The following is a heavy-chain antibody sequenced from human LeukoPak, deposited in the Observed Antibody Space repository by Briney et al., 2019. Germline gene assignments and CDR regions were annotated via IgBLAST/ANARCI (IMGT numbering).Heavy chain of an antibody. CDR2: IYHSGST. V-gene: IGHV4-4*02. CDR3: ARATYCSGGSCLSPHFDY. D-gene: IGHD2-15*01. Sequence: SETLSLTCAVSGGSISSSNWWSWVRQPPGKGLEWIGEIYHSGSTNYNPSLKSRVTISVDKSKNQFSLKLSSVTAADTAVYYCARATYCSGGSCLSPHFDYWGQGTLVTVSS. CDR1: GGSISSSNW. J-gene: IGHJ4*02.